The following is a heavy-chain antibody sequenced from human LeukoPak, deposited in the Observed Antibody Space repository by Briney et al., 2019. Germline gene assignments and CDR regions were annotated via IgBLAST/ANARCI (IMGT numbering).Heavy chain of an antibody. D-gene: IGHD6-19*01. V-gene: IGHV3-74*01. CDR2: ISYNGSST. J-gene: IGHJ4*02. CDR3: ARAAAVAGIYFDS. Sequence: GGSLRLSCVASGFTLSTYWMHWVCQALGKGMGWVSRISYNGSSTNYADSVKGRFSISRANAKNTVYLQMNSLRAEDTAVYYCARAAAVAGIYFDSWGQGPRVLVSS. CDR1: GFTLSTYW.